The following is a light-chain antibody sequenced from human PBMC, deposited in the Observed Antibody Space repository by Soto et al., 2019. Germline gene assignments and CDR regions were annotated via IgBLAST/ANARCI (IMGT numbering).Light chain of an antibody. CDR2: EVT. CDR3: CSYAGSSTFL. Sequence: QPVLTQPASVSGSPGQSITIFCSGASGDVGSYNLVSWYQQHPGKAPKLIIYEVTKRPSGVSDRFSGSKSGNTASLTISGLQTEDEADYYCCSYAGSSTFLFGGGTKLTVL. J-gene: IGLJ3*02. CDR1: SGDVGSYNL. V-gene: IGLV2-23*02.